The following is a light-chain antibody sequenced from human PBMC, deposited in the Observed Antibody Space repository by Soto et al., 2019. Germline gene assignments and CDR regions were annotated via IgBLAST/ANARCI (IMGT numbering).Light chain of an antibody. J-gene: IGLJ2*01. CDR2: EVS. V-gene: IGLV2-23*02. Sequence: QSVLTQPASVSGSPGQSITISCTGTSSDVGSYNLVSWYQQHPGKAPKLMIYEVSKRPSGVSNRFSGSKSGNTDSLTISGLQAEDEADYYCCSYAGSSTPVFGGGTKLTVL. CDR1: SSDVGSYNL. CDR3: CSYAGSSTPV.